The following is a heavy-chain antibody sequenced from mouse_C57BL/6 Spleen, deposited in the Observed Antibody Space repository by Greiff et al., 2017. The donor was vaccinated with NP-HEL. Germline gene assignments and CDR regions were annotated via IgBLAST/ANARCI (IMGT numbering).Heavy chain of an antibody. CDR1: GFSLTSYG. V-gene: IGHV2-2*01. CDR2: IWSGGST. Sequence: QVQLQQSGPGLVQPSQSLSITCTVSGFSLTSYGVHWVRQSPGKGLEWLGVIWSGGSTDYNAAFISRLSISKDNSKSQVFFKMNSLQAADTAIYYCARGDYGAMDYWGQGTSVTVSS. J-gene: IGHJ4*01. D-gene: IGHD2-4*01. CDR3: ARGDYGAMDY.